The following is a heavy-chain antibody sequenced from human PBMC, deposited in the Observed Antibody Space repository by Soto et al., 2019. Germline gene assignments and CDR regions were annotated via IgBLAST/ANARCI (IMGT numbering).Heavy chain of an antibody. CDR1: GFSLSTSGMC. D-gene: IGHD3-3*01. Sequence: GSGPTLVNPTQTLTLTCTFSGFSLSTSGMCVSWIRQPPGKALEWLALIDWDDDKYYSTSLKTRLTISKDTSKNQVVLTMTNMDPVDTATYYCARLNYDFWSGPEAPYYNGMDAWGQGTTVTVS. V-gene: IGHV2-70*01. CDR3: ARLNYDFWSGPEAPYYNGMDA. J-gene: IGHJ6*02. CDR2: IDWDDDK.